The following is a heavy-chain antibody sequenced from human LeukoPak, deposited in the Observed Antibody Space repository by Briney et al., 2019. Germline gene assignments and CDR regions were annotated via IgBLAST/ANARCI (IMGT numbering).Heavy chain of an antibody. J-gene: IGHJ4*02. V-gene: IGHV3-74*01. Sequence: GGSLRLSCAASGFPFSTYWVHWVRQAPGEGLVWVSRVNGDGSSTNYADSVKGRFTISRDNAKNTLYLQMNSLRAEDTAVYYCARDGIAAVDFDYWGQGILVTVSS. D-gene: IGHD6-13*01. CDR2: VNGDGSST. CDR3: ARDGIAAVDFDY. CDR1: GFPFSTYW.